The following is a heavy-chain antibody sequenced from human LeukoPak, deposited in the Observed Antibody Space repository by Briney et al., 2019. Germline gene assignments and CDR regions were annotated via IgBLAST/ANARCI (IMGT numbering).Heavy chain of an antibody. J-gene: IGHJ3*02. D-gene: IGHD2-2*02. Sequence: GGSLRLSCAASGFTFSSYSMNWVRQAPGKGLDWVSYISSSGTTIYYADSVKGRFTISRDNPKNSLYLQMNSLRAEDTAVYYCARGYCSSNTCYIAFDIWGQGTMVTVSS. CDR3: ARGYCSSNTCYIAFDI. CDR1: GFTFSSYS. CDR2: ISSSGTTI. V-gene: IGHV3-48*01.